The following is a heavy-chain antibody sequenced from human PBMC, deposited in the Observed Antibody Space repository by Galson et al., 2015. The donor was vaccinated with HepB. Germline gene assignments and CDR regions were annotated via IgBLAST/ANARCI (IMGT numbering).Heavy chain of an antibody. CDR2: IRSKPNNFAT. CDR1: GFTFSDSA. J-gene: IGHJ3*02. D-gene: IGHD3-22*01. CDR3: TRRVSYDSSGYYYEAAFDI. V-gene: IGHV3-73*01. Sequence: SLRLSCAASGFTFSDSAMHWVRQASGKGLEWVGRIRSKPNNFATAYAASLKGRFTISRDDSKNTAYLKMNSLKTEDTAVYYCTRRVSYDSSGYYYEAAFDIWGQGTMVTVSS.